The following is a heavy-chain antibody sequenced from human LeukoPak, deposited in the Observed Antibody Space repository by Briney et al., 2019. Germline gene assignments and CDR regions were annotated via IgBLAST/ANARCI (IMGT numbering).Heavy chain of an antibody. V-gene: IGHV3-48*04. J-gene: IGHJ5*02. CDR2: ISSSGSTI. D-gene: IGHD3-22*01. CDR1: GFTFSSYG. CDR3: AREVYYYDKNWFDP. Sequence: GGSLRLSCAASGFTFSSYGMSWVRQAPGKGLEWVSYISSSGSTIYYADSVKGRFTISRDNAKNSLYLQMNSLRAEDTAVYYCAREVYYYDKNWFDPWGQGTLVTVSS.